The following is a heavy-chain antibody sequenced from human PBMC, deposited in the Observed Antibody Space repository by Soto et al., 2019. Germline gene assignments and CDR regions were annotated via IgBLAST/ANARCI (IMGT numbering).Heavy chain of an antibody. CDR2: INAGNGNT. CDR3: ARDGLYCSSTSCYSITYGMEV. J-gene: IGHJ6*02. D-gene: IGHD2-2*01. CDR1: GYTFTSYA. V-gene: IGHV1-3*01. Sequence: ASVKVSCKASGYTFTSYAMHWVRQAPGQRLEWMGWINAGNGNTKYSQKFQGRVTITRDTSASTAYMELSSLRSEDTAVYYCARDGLYCSSTSCYSITYGMEVWGQGTTVTVSS.